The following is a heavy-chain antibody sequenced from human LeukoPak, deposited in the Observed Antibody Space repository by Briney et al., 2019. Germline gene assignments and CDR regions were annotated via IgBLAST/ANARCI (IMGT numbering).Heavy chain of an antibody. J-gene: IGHJ4*02. V-gene: IGHV1-69*05. Sequence: ASVKVSCKASGGTFSSYAISWVRQAPGQGLEWMGGIIPTFGTANYAQKFQGRVTITTDESTSTAYMELSSLRSEDTAVYYCARDHWRGATRGFDYWGQGTLVTVSS. CDR1: GGTFSSYA. CDR3: ARDHWRGATRGFDY. D-gene: IGHD1-26*01. CDR2: IIPTFGTA.